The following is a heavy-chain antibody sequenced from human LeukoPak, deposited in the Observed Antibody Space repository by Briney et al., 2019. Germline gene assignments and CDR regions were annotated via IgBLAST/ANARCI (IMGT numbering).Heavy chain of an antibody. CDR3: ARLSSSGFV. D-gene: IGHD3-22*01. V-gene: IGHV4-38-2*01. Sequence: SETLSLTCAVSGYSISSGYYWGWIRQPQGKGVVWIGSIYNRGSNYYNPSLKSRVTPSVGTSKNQFSLKRSSVTAADTAVYYCARLSSSGFVWGQGTLVTVSS. CDR2: IYNRGSN. CDR1: GYSISSGYY. J-gene: IGHJ4*02.